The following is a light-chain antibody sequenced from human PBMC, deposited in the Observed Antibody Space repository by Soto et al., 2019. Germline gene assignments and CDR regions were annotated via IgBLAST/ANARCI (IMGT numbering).Light chain of an antibody. Sequence: ENGLTQSPGMVSLSPGEGVTLSCRASQSVSASYFAWYQQRPGQAPRLLIYGASNRATGIPDRFSGSGSGTDFTLTISRLEPEDFVVYYCHQYGTSPCTFGQGTKLEIK. CDR3: HQYGTSPCT. CDR1: QSVSASY. V-gene: IGKV3-20*01. CDR2: GAS. J-gene: IGKJ2*02.